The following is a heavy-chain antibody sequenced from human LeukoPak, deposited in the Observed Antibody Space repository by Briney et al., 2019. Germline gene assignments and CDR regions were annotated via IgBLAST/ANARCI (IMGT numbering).Heavy chain of an antibody. CDR1: GYSISSGYY. J-gene: IGHJ4*02. CDR3: AREVVAAAGTVDY. D-gene: IGHD6-13*01. V-gene: IGHV4-38-2*02. Sequence: KSSETLSLTCTVSGYSISSGYYWGWIRQPPGKGLEWIGSIYHSGSTYYNPSLKSRVTISVDTSKNQFSLKLTSVTAADTAVYYCAREVVAAAGTVDYWGQGTLVTVSS. CDR2: IYHSGST.